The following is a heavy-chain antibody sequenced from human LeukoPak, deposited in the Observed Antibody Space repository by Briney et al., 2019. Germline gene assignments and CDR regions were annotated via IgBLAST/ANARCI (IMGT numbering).Heavy chain of an antibody. CDR1: GFTFSSAW. CDR2: MKSKTEAGTT. Sequence: GGSLRLSCAASGFTFSSAWMSWVRQGPGKGLEWVGRMKSKTEAGTTDYAAPVKGRFTISSDDSRNTLYLQMNSLKTEDTAVYYCTTDGDYGDGLRGDYWGQGTLVTVSS. CDR3: TTDGDYGDGLRGDY. D-gene: IGHD4-17*01. V-gene: IGHV3-15*01. J-gene: IGHJ4*02.